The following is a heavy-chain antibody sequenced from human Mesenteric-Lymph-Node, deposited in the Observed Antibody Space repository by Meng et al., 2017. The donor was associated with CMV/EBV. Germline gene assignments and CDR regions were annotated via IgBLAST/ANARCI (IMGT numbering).Heavy chain of an antibody. Sequence: GESLKISCAASGFTFDDYAMHWVRQAPGKGLEWVGFIRSKAYGGTTEYAASVKGRFTISRDDSKSIAYLQMNSLKTEDTAVYYCTRVYCSSTSCYREAYYFDYWGQGTLVTVSS. CDR2: IRSKAYGGTT. CDR1: GFTFDDYA. V-gene: IGHV3-49*04. J-gene: IGHJ4*02. D-gene: IGHD2-2*02. CDR3: TRVYCSSTSCYREAYYFDY.